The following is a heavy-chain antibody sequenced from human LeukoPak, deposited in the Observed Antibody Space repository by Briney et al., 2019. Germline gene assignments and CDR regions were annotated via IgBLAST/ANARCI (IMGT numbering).Heavy chain of an antibody. D-gene: IGHD3-16*01. CDR1: GGSISGYY. CDR3: ARRGVAKIPMITGGYDY. J-gene: IGHJ4*02. CDR2: IHYSGST. V-gene: IGHV4-59*01. Sequence: PSETLSLTCTVSGGSISGYYWSWIRQPPGKGLEWIGYIHYSGSTNYNPSLKSRVAISVDTSKNQFSLKLSSVTAADTAVYFCARRGVAKIPMITGGYDYWGQGTLVTVSS.